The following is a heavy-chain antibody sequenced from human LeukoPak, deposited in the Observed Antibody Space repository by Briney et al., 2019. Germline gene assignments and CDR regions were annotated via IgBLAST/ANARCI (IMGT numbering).Heavy chain of an antibody. CDR3: AGGLTKGFNDY. Sequence: GSLRLSCAASEFAFSTYNMNWVRQAPGKGLEWVSYISTGSSTIYYADSVKGRFTISRDNAKNSLYLQINSLRAEDTAMYYCAGGLTKGFNDYWGQGTLVIVSS. CDR2: ISTGSSTI. D-gene: IGHD3-16*01. V-gene: IGHV3-48*01. CDR1: EFAFSTYN. J-gene: IGHJ4*02.